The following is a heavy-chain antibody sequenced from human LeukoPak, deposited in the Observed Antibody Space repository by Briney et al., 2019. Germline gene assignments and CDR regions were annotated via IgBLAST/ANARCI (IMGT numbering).Heavy chain of an antibody. D-gene: IGHD3-9*01. V-gene: IGHV4-59*01. J-gene: IGHJ4*02. CDR3: ARAYYASLTLHNYFDS. Sequence: SETLSLTCTVSGGSISMYSGSCIRQSPRNGLEWIGYILYFGYPTYNPSLKGRVPISRDTPKNQFSLNLTSGAPGTPACYYFARAYYASLTLHNYFDSWAREPWSPSPQ. CDR1: GGSISMYS. CDR2: ILYFGYP.